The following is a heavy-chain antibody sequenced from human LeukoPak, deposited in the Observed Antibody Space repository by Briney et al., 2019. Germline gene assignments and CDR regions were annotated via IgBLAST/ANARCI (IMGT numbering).Heavy chain of an antibody. J-gene: IGHJ6*04. V-gene: IGHV3-13*05. D-gene: IGHD4-17*01. CDR3: ARGGLNYGDYKYYYYYGMDV. CDR2: IGTAGDP. CDR1: GFTFSSYD. Sequence: GGSLRLSCAASGFTFSSYDMHWVRHATGKGLEWVSAIGTAGDPYYPGSVKGRFTISRENAKNSLYLQMNSLRAGDTAVYYCARGGLNYGDYKYYYYYGMDVWGKGTTVTVSS.